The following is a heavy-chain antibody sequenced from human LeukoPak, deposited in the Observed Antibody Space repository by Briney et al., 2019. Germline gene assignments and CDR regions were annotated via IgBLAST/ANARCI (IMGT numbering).Heavy chain of an antibody. J-gene: IGHJ4*02. D-gene: IGHD5-18*01. CDR1: GFTFSSYW. CDR3: ARDTAPESPHFDY. V-gene: IGHV3-74*01. Sequence: GGSLRLSCAASGFTFSSYWMHWVRQAPGKGLLWVSRINSDGSSTSYADSVKGRFTISRDNAKNSLYLQMDSLRAEDTAVYYCARDTAPESPHFDYWGQGTLVTVSS. CDR2: INSDGSST.